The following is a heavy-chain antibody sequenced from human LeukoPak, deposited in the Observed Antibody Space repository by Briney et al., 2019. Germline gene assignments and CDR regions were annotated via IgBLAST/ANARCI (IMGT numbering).Heavy chain of an antibody. CDR1: GFTFSSYG. D-gene: IGHD6-19*01. V-gene: IGHV3-33*08. CDR2: IWYGGSNK. Sequence: GRSLRLSCAASGFTFSSYGMHWVRQAPGKGLEWVAVIWYGGSNKYYADSVKGRFTISRDNSKNTLYLQMNSLRAEDTAVYYCASAPRIAVGVFDYWGQGTLVTVSS. CDR3: ASAPRIAVGVFDY. J-gene: IGHJ4*02.